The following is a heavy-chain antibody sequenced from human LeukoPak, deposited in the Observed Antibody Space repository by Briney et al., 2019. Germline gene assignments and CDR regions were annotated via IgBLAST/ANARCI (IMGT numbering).Heavy chain of an antibody. CDR2: FSGSGGST. J-gene: IGHJ4*02. CDR1: GFTFSSYA. D-gene: IGHD4-17*01. V-gene: IGHV3-23*01. Sequence: GGSLRLSCAASGFTFSSYAMSWVRQAPGKGLEWVSTFSGSGGSTDYADSVKGRFTISRDSSKNTLYLQMNSLRAEDTAVYYCARALCSYMTTVTTFDYWGQGTLVTVSS. CDR3: ARALCSYMTTVTTFDY.